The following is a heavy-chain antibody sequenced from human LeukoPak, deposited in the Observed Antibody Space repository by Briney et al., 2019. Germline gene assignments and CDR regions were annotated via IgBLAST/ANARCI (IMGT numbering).Heavy chain of an antibody. CDR3: ARALSGSYPRVFDS. CDR1: GGSISSYY. J-gene: IGHJ4*02. CDR2: IDTSGST. Sequence: SETLSLTCTVSGGSISSYYWSWIRQPPGKGLEWTGYIDTSGSTNYNPSLKSRVTVLVDTSKNQFSLKLRSVTAADTAVYYCARALSGSYPRVFDSWGQGTLVTVSS. V-gene: IGHV4-4*09. D-gene: IGHD1-26*01.